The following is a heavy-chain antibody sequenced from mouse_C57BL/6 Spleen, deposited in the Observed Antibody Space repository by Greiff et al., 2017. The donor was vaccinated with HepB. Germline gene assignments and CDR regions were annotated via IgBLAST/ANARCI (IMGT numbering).Heavy chain of an antibody. CDR1: GYAFSSSW. CDR3: ASEPAMDY. Sequence: VQGVESGPELVKPGASVKISCKASGYAFSSSWMNWVKQRPGKGLEWIGRIYPGDGDTNYNGKFKGKATLTADKSSSTAYMQLSSLTSEDSAVYFCASEPAMDYWGQGTSVTVSS. CDR2: IYPGDGDT. J-gene: IGHJ4*01. V-gene: IGHV1-82*01.